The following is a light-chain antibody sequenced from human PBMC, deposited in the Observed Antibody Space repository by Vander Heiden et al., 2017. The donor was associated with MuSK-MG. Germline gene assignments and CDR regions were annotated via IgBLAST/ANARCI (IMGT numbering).Light chain of an antibody. V-gene: IGLV1-40*01. CDR3: QSYDSSLSGVV. CDR2: GNS. Sequence: QSALTQPPSVSGAPGQRVTISCTGCSSNIGAGLDVHCYQPLPVSAPTFLISGNSSRPSGVPDRFSGSKSGMSASLAITWLRAEDEADYYCQSYDSSLSGVVFGGGTKLTVV. CDR1: SSNIGAGLD. J-gene: IGLJ2*01.